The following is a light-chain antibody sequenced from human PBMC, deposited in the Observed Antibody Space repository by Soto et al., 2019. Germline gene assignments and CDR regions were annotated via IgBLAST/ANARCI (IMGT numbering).Light chain of an antibody. Sequence: DIQMTQSPSTLSGSVGDRVTITCRASQSISSWLAWYQQKPGQAPKLLIYKASSLESGVPSRFSGSGSGTEFTLTISSLQPDDFTTYYCQQYNTYPWTFGQGTKVDI. J-gene: IGKJ1*01. CDR2: KAS. V-gene: IGKV1-5*03. CDR1: QSISSW. CDR3: QQYNTYPWT.